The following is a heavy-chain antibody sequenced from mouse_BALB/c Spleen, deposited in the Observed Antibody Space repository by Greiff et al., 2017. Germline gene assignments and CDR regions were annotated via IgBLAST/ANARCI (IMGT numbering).Heavy chain of an antibody. V-gene: IGHV5-17*02. CDR2: ISSGSSTI. CDR3: ARGGYGSSLDY. D-gene: IGHD1-1*01. CDR1: GFTFSSFG. J-gene: IGHJ2*01. Sequence: DVMLVESGGGLVQPGGSRKLSCAASGFTFSSFGMHWVRQAPEKGLEWVAYISSGSSTIYYADTVKGRFTISRDNPKNTLFLQMTSLRSEDTAMYYCARGGYGSSLDYWGQGTTLTVSS.